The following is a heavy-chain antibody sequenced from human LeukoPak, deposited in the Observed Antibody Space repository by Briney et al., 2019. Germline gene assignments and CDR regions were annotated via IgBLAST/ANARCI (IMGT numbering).Heavy chain of an antibody. D-gene: IGHD5-12*01. CDR3: ARDQGIYDHRIIDS. V-gene: IGHV1-18*01. CDR1: GYTFSSYG. J-gene: IGHJ4*02. Sequence: ASQKVSCKASGYTFSSYGISWVRQAPGQGLEWMGWISAYNGNTNLAQEFQGRVTMTTDTSTSTASMELRSLRSDDTAVYYCARDQGIYDHRIIDSWGQGTLVTV. CDR2: ISAYNGNT.